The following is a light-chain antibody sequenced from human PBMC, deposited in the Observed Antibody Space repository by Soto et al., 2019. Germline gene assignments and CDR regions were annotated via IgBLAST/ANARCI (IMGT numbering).Light chain of an antibody. V-gene: IGKV3-11*01. CDR1: QSISNY. CDR3: QQRANWPPFT. J-gene: IGKJ5*01. Sequence: EIVLTQSPATLSLSPGERTTLSCRANQSISNYLAWYQQKPGQAPRLLIYDASNRATGIPARFSGSGSGTDYSPPISSLEYEDFAVFDCQQRANWPPFTFGRGTRLEMK. CDR2: DAS.